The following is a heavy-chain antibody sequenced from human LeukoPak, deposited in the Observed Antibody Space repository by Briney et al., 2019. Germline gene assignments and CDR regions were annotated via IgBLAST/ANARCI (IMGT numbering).Heavy chain of an antibody. CDR3: AREAQDYDAFDY. Sequence: ASVKVSCKASGYTFSGFYIHWVRQAPGQGLAWMGWINPDTGGTYYAQKFQGRVTMAKDTSISTASMELNRLLSDDTAVYYCAREAQDYDAFDYWGQGTLVTVSS. V-gene: IGHV1-2*02. D-gene: IGHD4/OR15-4a*01. CDR1: GYTFSGFY. CDR2: INPDTGGT. J-gene: IGHJ4*02.